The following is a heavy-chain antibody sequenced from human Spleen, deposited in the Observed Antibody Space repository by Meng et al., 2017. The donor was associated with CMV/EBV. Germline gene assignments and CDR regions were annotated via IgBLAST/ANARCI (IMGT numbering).Heavy chain of an antibody. Sequence: GESLKISCAASGFNFNSYDFHWVRQGTGKGLEWVSGIGTIADTFYSDSVKGRFTISRDNAKNSVDLQMNSLRAGDTAVYYCARDLEYCSSTSCYSRTRGHWGQGTLVTVSS. V-gene: IGHV3-13*01. J-gene: IGHJ4*02. CDR2: IGTIADT. D-gene: IGHD2-2*01. CDR1: GFNFNSYD. CDR3: ARDLEYCSSTSCYSRTRGH.